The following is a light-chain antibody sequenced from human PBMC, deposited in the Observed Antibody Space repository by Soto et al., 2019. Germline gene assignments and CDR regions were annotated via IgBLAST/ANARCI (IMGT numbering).Light chain of an antibody. J-gene: IGKJ3*01. CDR2: DAS. V-gene: IGKV1-5*01. Sequence: DTQLTQSPGTLSASIGDRVSITCRASQPISDWLAWYQHKPGQAPKLLIFDASSLESGVPSRFSGTGSGTGFTLTITSLQPDDFATYYCQQYNTDPYIFGPGTTVEIK. CDR1: QPISDW. CDR3: QQYNTDPYI.